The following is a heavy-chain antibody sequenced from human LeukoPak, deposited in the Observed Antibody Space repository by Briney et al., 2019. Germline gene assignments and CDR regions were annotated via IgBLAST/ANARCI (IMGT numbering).Heavy chain of an antibody. D-gene: IGHD5-12*01. CDR3: ARDLYSGYRY. V-gene: IGHV7-4-1*02. Sequence: ASVKVSCKASGYTFTGYYMHWVRQAPGQGLEWMGWINTNTGNPTYAQGFTGRFVFSLDTSVSTAYLQISSLKAEDTAVYYCARDLYSGYRYWGQGTLATVSS. CDR1: GYTFTGYY. J-gene: IGHJ4*02. CDR2: INTNTGNP.